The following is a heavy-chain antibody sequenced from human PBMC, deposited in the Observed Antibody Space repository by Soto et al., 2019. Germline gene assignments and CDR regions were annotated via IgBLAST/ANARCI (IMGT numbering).Heavy chain of an antibody. CDR2: ISYDGSNK. D-gene: IGHD2-15*01. CDR3: AKAPHKASGSRYYYYYYGMDV. Sequence: QVQLVESGGGVVQPGRSLRLSCAASGFTFSSYGMHWVRQAPGKGLEWVAVISYDGSNKYYADSVKGRFTISRDNSKNTLYLQMNSLRAEDTAVYYCAKAPHKASGSRYYYYYYGMDVWGQGTTVTVSS. V-gene: IGHV3-30*18. CDR1: GFTFSSYG. J-gene: IGHJ6*02.